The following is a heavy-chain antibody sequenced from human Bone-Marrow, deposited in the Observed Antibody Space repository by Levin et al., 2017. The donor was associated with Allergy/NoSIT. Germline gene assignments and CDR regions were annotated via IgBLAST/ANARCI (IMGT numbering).Heavy chain of an antibody. D-gene: IGHD6-19*01. CDR3: VRGDDSSAWYGAYYFDF. CDR1: GYAISSGYY. CDR2: IYHSGTT. V-gene: IGHV4-38-2*01. Sequence: PSETLSLNCEVSGYAISSGYYWGWIRQPPGKGLEWIGCIYHSGTTHNSPSFKSRVTMSVDTSKNRFSLNLTSVTAADTAIYFCVRGDDSSAWYGAYYFDFWGQGTLVTVSS. J-gene: IGHJ4*02.